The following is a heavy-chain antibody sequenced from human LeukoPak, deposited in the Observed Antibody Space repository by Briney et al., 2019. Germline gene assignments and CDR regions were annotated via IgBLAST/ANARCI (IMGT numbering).Heavy chain of an antibody. CDR1: GGSISSGSYY. CDR2: IYTSGST. V-gene: IGHV4-61*02. J-gene: IGHJ3*02. D-gene: IGHD3-9*01. Sequence: SETLSLTCTVSGGSISSGSYYWSWIRQPAGKGLEWIGRIYTSGSTNHNPSLKSRVTISVDTSKNQFSLKLSSVTAADTAVYYCARGVLKNYDILTGYNMATDAFDIWGQGTMVTVSS. CDR3: ARGVLKNYDILTGYNMATDAFDI.